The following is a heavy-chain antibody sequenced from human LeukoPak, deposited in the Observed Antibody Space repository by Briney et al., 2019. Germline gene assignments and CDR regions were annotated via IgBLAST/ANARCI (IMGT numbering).Heavy chain of an antibody. CDR3: AKGIPFDF. Sequence: SETLSLTCSVSFPVTNGYHWAWIRQPPGKGLEFMGYVHHTGTTYYNPSLNSRVTISVDTSKYQFSLRLTSVTAADTAVYFCAKGIPFDFWGQGRLVTVSS. CDR1: FPVTNGYH. V-gene: IGHV4-38-2*02. J-gene: IGHJ4*02. D-gene: IGHD2-2*02. CDR2: VHHTGTT.